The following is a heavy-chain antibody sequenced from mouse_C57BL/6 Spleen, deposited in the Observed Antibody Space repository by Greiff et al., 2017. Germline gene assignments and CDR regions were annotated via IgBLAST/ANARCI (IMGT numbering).Heavy chain of an antibody. CDR3: ARSGDFDY. D-gene: IGHD3-2*02. Sequence: QVQLQQPGAELVKPGASVKLSCKASGYTFTSYWMQWVKQRPGQGLEWIGEIDPADSYTNYNQKFKGKATLTVDTSSSTAYMQLSSLTSEDSAVYYCARSGDFDYWGQGTTLPVSS. V-gene: IGHV1-50*01. J-gene: IGHJ2*01. CDR2: IDPADSYT. CDR1: GYTFTSYW.